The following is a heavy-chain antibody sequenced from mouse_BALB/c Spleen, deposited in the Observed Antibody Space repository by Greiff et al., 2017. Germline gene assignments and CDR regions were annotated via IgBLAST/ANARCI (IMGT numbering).Heavy chain of an antibody. D-gene: IGHD2-2*01. V-gene: IGHV2-9*02. Sequence: VQLQQSGPGLVAPSQSLSITCTVSGFSLTSYGVHWVRQPPGKGLEWLGVIWAGGSTNYNSALMSRLSISKDNSKSQVFLKMNSLQTDDTAMYYCARSYGYDGSAMDYWGQGTSVTVSS. J-gene: IGHJ4*01. CDR1: GFSLTSYG. CDR2: IWAGGST. CDR3: ARSYGYDGSAMDY.